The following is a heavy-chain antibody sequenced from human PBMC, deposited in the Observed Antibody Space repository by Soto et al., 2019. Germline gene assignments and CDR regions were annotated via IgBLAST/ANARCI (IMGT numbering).Heavy chain of an antibody. Sequence: GESLKISCKGSGYSFTSYWSCWVRQMPGKGLEWMGIIYPGDSDSRYSPSFQGQVTMSADKSISTAYMQWSSLKASDTALYYCARSRGTGFDSWGQGNLVTVSS. CDR3: ARSRGTGFDS. CDR2: IYPGDSDS. J-gene: IGHJ4*02. CDR1: GYSFTSYW. V-gene: IGHV5-51*01.